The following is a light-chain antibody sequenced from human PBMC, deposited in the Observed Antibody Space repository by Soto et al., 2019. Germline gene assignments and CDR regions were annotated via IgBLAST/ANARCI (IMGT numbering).Light chain of an antibody. V-gene: IGKV3-15*01. Sequence: EIVLTQSPATLSLSPGERATLSCRASQSVSSNLAWYQQKPGQAPRLLIYGASTRATGIPARFSGSGSGTEFTLTISSLQSEDFAVYYCQQYNNWPWTFGQGTKVAIK. CDR2: GAS. CDR3: QQYNNWPWT. CDR1: QSVSSN. J-gene: IGKJ1*01.